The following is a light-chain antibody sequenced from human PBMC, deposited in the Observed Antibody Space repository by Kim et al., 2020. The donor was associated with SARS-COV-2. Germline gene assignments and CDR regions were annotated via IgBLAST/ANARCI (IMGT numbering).Light chain of an antibody. CDR1: QSISMW. CDR3: RQYNSYSFT. CDR2: KAS. V-gene: IGKV1-5*03. Sequence: ASGGARVTITCRASQSISMWLAWYQQKPGKAPNLLIYKASNLQSGVPSRFSGSGSETEFTLTISSLQPDDFATYYCRQYNSYSFTFGQGTKVDIK. J-gene: IGKJ1*01.